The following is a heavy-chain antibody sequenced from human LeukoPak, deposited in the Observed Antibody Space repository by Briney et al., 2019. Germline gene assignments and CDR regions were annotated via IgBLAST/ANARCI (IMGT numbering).Heavy chain of an antibody. Sequence: ASVKVSCKASGYTFTGYYMHWVRQAAGQGLEWMRWINPNSCGTNYAQKFQGRVTMTRDTSISTAYMELSRLRSDDTAVYYCARVFAVAGTRRVYFQHWGQGTLVTVSS. V-gene: IGHV1-2*02. CDR2: INPNSCGT. CDR1: GYTFTGYY. J-gene: IGHJ1*01. D-gene: IGHD6-19*01. CDR3: ARVFAVAGTRRVYFQH.